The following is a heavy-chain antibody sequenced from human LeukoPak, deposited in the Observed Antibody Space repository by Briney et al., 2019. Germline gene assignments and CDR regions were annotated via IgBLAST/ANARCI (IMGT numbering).Heavy chain of an antibody. D-gene: IGHD3-3*01. CDR3: ARLWSGLRPPDY. V-gene: IGHV4-34*01. Sequence: SETLSLTCAVYGGSLSGCYWSWFRQPPGKGLEWIGEINHSGSTKYNPSLKSRVTMSLDTSDNQFSLRLSSVTAADTAVYYCARLWSGLRPPDYWGQGTLVTVSS. CDR1: GGSLSGCY. J-gene: IGHJ4*02. CDR2: INHSGST.